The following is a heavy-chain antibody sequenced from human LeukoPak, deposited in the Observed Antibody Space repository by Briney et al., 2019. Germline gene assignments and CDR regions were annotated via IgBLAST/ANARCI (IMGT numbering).Heavy chain of an antibody. D-gene: IGHD5/OR15-5a*01. CDR3: AHLPYFRRYSVYDLFEH. CDR2: IYWDNDK. V-gene: IGHV2-5*02. CDR1: GFSLSASEVG. J-gene: IGHJ1*01. Sequence: SGPTLVKPTQTLTLTCTFSGFSLSASEVGVGWIRQPPGKALECLALIYWDNDKRYRPSLDSRLFITQDTSKNQVVLTMTNMDPADTATYYCAHLPYFRRYSVYDLFEHWGQGILVTVSS.